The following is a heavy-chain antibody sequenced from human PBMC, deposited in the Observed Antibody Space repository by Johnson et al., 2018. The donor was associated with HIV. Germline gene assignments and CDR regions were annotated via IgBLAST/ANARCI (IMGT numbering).Heavy chain of an antibody. V-gene: IGHV3-11*01. CDR3: ASDYGDYDHAFDI. Sequence: QVQLVESGGGLVKPGGSLRLSCAASGFTFSDYYMSWIRQAPGKGLEGVSYISRGGSSASVIYYADSVKGRFTISRANAKNSVYLQMNSLRSDDTAVYYCASDYGDYDHAFDIWGRGTVVTVTS. J-gene: IGHJ3*02. CDR1: GFTFSDYY. CDR2: ISRGGSSASVI. D-gene: IGHD4-17*01.